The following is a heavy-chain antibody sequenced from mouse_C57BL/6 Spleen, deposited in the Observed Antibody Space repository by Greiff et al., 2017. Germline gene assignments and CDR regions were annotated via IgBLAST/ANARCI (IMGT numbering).Heavy chain of an antibody. Sequence: QVQLQQSGAELVRPGSSVKLSCKASGYTFTSYWMHWVKQRPIQGLEWIGNIDPSDSETHYNQKFKDKATLTVDKSSSTAYMQLSSLTSEDSAVYYCAREDYSNYLDYWGQGTTLTVSS. D-gene: IGHD2-5*01. CDR1: GYTFTSYW. V-gene: IGHV1-52*01. J-gene: IGHJ2*01. CDR2: IDPSDSET. CDR3: AREDYSNYLDY.